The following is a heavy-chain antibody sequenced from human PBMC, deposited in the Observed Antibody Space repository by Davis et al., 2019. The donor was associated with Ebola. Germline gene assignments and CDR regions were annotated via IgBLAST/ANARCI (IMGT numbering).Heavy chain of an antibody. D-gene: IGHD2-15*01. CDR3: AKGVGGSCYSAPHH. J-gene: IGHJ5*02. V-gene: IGHV3-23*01. Sequence: PGGSLRLSCAASGFTFSHYAMSWVRQAPGKGLEWVSGICGSGDSTYYADSVKGRFTISRDNSKNTVHLQMNSLRAEDTALYYCAKGVGGSCYSAPHHWGQGTQVTVSS. CDR2: ICGSGDST. CDR1: GFTFSHYA.